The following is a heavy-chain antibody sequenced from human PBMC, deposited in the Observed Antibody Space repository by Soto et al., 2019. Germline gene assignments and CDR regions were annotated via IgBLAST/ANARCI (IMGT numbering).Heavy chain of an antibody. J-gene: IGHJ4*02. CDR3: ARFNNLRDGYNLSQRDY. CDR2: IIPIFGTA. Sequence: SVKVSCKASGGTFSSYAISWVRQAPGQGLEWMGGIIPIFGTANYAQKFQGRVTITADESTSTAYMELSSLRSEDTAVYYCARFNNLRDGYNLSQRDYWGQGTLVTVSS. V-gene: IGHV1-69*13. CDR1: GGTFSSYA. D-gene: IGHD5-18*01.